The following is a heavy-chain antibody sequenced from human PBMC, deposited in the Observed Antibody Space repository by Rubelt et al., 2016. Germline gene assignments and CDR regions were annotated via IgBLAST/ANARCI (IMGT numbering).Heavy chain of an antibody. CDR1: GGSISGYY. J-gene: IGHJ4*02. V-gene: IGHV4-59*04. CDR2: INYSGSH. D-gene: IGHD1-1*01. Sequence: QVQLQESGPGLVKPSETLSLTCSVSGGSISGYYWSWIRQPPRKGLEWIGSINYSGSHYYNPSLTSRVTISVDTSKKQFSLKLTSVTAADTAVYYCALGDHSGTPIDYWGQGTVVTVSS. CDR3: ALGDHSGTPIDY.